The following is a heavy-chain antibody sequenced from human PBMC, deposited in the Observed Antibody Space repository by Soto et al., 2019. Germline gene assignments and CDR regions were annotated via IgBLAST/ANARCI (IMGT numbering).Heavy chain of an antibody. Sequence: EVQLVESGGGLVQPGGSLKLSCAASGFTFSGSAMHWVRQASGKGLEWVGRIRSKANSYATAYAASVKGRFTISRDDSKNTAYLQMNSLKTADTAVYYCTRLGSPGGSSADFDYWGQGTLVTVSS. CDR1: GFTFSGSA. J-gene: IGHJ4*02. CDR3: TRLGSPGGSSADFDY. CDR2: IRSKANSYAT. D-gene: IGHD2-2*01. V-gene: IGHV3-73*01.